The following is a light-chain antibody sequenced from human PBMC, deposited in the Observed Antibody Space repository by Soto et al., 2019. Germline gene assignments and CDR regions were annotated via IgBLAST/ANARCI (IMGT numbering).Light chain of an antibody. CDR3: SSYSSSTSHVV. V-gene: IGLV2-14*03. J-gene: IGLJ2*01. CDR2: DVT. Sequence: QSPLTQPASVSGSPGRSVTISCSGTSSDVGDFNYVSWYQHLPGRAPKLIMYDVTNRPSGISYRFSASKSGRTASLTISGLQGEDEADYYCSSYSSSTSHVVFGGGTKLTVL. CDR1: SSDVGDFNY.